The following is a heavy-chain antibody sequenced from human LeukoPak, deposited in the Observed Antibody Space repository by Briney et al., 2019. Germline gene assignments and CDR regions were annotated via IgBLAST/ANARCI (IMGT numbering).Heavy chain of an antibody. D-gene: IGHD1-1*01. CDR1: GFPLSSYS. J-gene: IGHJ4*02. CDR2: ISSSSSNI. V-gene: IGHV3-48*01. CDR3: VRVKGTYFDY. Sequence: GGSLRLSCTASGFPLSSYSINWVRQAPGKGLEWISYISSSSSNIYYLDSVQGRLTVSRDNERNSLFLQIDSPRAEDTAVYYCVRVKGTYFDYWGQGSLVTVFS.